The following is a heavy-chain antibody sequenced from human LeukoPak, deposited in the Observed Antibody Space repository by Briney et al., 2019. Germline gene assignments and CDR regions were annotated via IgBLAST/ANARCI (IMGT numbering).Heavy chain of an antibody. CDR3: ARDTDYDSSGYYNYFDY. CDR2: IIPIFGTA. V-gene: IGHV1-69*06. CDR1: GGTFSSYA. J-gene: IGHJ4*02. Sequence: GASVKVSCKASGGTFSSYAISWVRQAPGQGLEWMGGIIPIFGTANYAQKFQGRVTITADKSTSTAYMELSSLRSEDTAVYYCARDTDYDSSGYYNYFDYWGQGTLVTVSS. D-gene: IGHD3-22*01.